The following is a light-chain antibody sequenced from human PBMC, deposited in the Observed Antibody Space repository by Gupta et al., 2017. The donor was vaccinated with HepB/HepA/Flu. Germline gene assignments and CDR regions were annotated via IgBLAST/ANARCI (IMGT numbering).Light chain of an antibody. V-gene: IGKV4-1*01. CDR3: QQYYSSPYS. CDR2: WAS. Sequence: DIVMTQSPDSLAVSLGERATINCKSSQSVLYSSNNKNYLAWYQQKPGQPPKLVIYWASTRESGVPDRFSGSGSGTDFTLNSSSLQAEDVAVYSCQQYYSSPYSFGQGTKLEIK. CDR1: QSVLYSSNNKNY. J-gene: IGKJ2*01.